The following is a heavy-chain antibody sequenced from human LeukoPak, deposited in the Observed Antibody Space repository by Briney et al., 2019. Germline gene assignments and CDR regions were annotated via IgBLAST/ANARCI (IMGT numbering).Heavy chain of an antibody. V-gene: IGHV1-18*01. D-gene: IGHD3-3*01. Sequence: ASVKVSCKASGYTFTSYGISWVRQAPGQGLEWMGWISAYNGNTNYAQKLQGRVTMTTDTSTSTAYMELRSLRSDDTAVYYCARGIMGFLQSFSLEFDYWGQGTLVTVSS. CDR3: ARGIMGFLQSFSLEFDY. J-gene: IGHJ4*02. CDR1: GYTFTSYG. CDR2: ISAYNGNT.